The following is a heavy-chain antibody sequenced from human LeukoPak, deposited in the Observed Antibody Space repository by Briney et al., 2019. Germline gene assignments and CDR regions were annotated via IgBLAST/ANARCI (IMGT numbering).Heavy chain of an antibody. J-gene: IGHJ3*01. V-gene: IGHV1-2*02. CDR1: GYTFTGYY. D-gene: IGHD3-22*01. Sequence: GSSVKVSCKASGYTFTGYYMHWVRQAPGQGLEWMGWINPNSGGTNYAQKFQGRVTMTRDTSISTAYMELSRLRSDDTAVYYCARDLRTHYYDSSGYWGQGTMVTVSS. CDR2: INPNSGGT. CDR3: ARDLRTHYYDSSGY.